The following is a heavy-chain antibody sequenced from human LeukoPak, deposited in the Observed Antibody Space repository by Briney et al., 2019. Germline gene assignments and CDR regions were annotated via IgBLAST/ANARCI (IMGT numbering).Heavy chain of an antibody. CDR2: ISSTSTFI. J-gene: IGHJ4*02. V-gene: IGHV3-21*01. CDR1: GFTFTTYA. Sequence: NSGGSLRLSCAASGFTFTTYAMNWVRQAPGKGLEWASSISSTSTFIYYADSVKGRFTISRDNAKNSLYLQMNSLRAEDTAVYYCARDERQCSGGSCYPSDYWGQGTLVTVSS. D-gene: IGHD2-15*01. CDR3: ARDERQCSGGSCYPSDY.